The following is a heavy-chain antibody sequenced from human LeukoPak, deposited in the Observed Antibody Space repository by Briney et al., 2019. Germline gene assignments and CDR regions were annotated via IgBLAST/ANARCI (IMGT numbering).Heavy chain of an antibody. CDR2: ISYDGNKK. D-gene: IGHD4-11*01. J-gene: IGHJ4*02. Sequence: GGSLRLSCAASGFTFSSYAMHWVRQAPGKGLEWVAVISYDGNKKYYADSVKGRFTISRDNSKNTLYLQMNSLRAKDTAVHYCARDRESDYSSFGYWGQGTLVTVSS. V-gene: IGHV3-30-3*01. CDR3: ARDRESDYSSFGY. CDR1: GFTFSSYA.